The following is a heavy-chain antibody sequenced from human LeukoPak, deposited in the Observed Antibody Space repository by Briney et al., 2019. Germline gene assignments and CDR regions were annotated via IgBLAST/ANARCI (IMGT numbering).Heavy chain of an antibody. J-gene: IGHJ3*02. D-gene: IGHD3-3*01. CDR1: GYTFTRYG. CDR2: ISAYNGNT. CDR3: ARNDFWSGYDAFDI. Sequence: GASVKVSCKASGYTFTRYGISWVRQAPGQGLEWMGWISAYNGNTNYAQKLQGRVTMTTDTSTSTAYMELRSLRSDDTAVYYCARNDFWSGYDAFDIWGQGTMVTVSS. V-gene: IGHV1-18*01.